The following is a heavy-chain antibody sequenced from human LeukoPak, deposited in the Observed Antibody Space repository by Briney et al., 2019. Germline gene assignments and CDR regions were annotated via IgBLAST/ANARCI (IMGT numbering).Heavy chain of an antibody. V-gene: IGHV4-34*01. D-gene: IGHD6-13*01. CDR1: GGSFSGYY. CDR2: INHSGST. J-gene: IGHJ4*02. Sequence: SETLSLTCAVYGGSFSGYYWSWIRQPPGKGLDWIGEINHSGSTNYNPSLKSRVTISVDTSKNQFSLTLSSVTAADTAVYYCANGYSSSPGFDYWGQGTLVTVSS. CDR3: ANGYSSSPGFDY.